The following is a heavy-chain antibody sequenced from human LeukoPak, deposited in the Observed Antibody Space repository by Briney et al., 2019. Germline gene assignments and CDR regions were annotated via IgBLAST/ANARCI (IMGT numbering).Heavy chain of an antibody. CDR1: GFTFSSYS. Sequence: GGSLRLSCAASGFTFSSYSMNWVRQAPGKGLEWVSSISSSSSYIYYADSVKGRFTISRDNAKNSLYLQMNSLRAEDTAVYYCASGGTAMGSHGSPPWYFDLWGRGTLVTVSS. D-gene: IGHD5-18*01. CDR3: ASGGTAMGSHGSPPWYFDL. J-gene: IGHJ2*01. V-gene: IGHV3-21*01. CDR2: ISSSSSYI.